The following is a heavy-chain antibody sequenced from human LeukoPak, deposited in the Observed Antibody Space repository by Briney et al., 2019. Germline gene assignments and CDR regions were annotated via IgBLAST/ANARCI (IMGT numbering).Heavy chain of an antibody. D-gene: IGHD2-15*01. V-gene: IGHV4-34*01. CDR3: ARLPPIAATFDY. CDR1: GGSFSGYY. J-gene: IGHJ4*02. CDR2: INHSGST. Sequence: SETLSLTCAVYGGSFSGYYWSWIRQPPGKGLEWIGEINHSGSTNYNPSLKSRVTISVDTSKNQFSLKLSSVTAADTAVYYCARLPPIAATFDYWGQGTLVTVPS.